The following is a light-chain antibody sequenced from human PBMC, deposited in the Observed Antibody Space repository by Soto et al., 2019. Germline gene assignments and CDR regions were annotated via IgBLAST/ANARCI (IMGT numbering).Light chain of an antibody. V-gene: IGKV1-33*01. Sequence: DIQMTQSPSSLSASVGDRVTIACQSSHDVSRNLNWFQQKPGEAPKLLIYDASNLERGVPSRFSASGSGTDFAFAISRLQPEGVATYYCQQYHSMLSFGGRTEIELK. CDR1: HDVSRN. CDR2: DAS. J-gene: IGKJ4*01. CDR3: QQYHSMLS.